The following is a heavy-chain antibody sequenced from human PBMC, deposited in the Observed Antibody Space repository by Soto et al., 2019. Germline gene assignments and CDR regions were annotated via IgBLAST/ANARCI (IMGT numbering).Heavy chain of an antibody. CDR2: IDYRGNF. V-gene: IGHV4-39*01. D-gene: IGHD2-15*01. CDR1: GGSFTGTSSF. CDR3: ARVAALVGAARYWYFDL. J-gene: IGHJ2*01. Sequence: QLHLQESGPGLGEPSGTLPLTAAASGGSFTGTSSFWGGIPRPPGGGREGFGSIDYRGNFYYNSSLKSRVTISVDTSKNQFSLNLNSVTAADSAVYHCARVAALVGAARYWYFDLWGRGTRVSV.